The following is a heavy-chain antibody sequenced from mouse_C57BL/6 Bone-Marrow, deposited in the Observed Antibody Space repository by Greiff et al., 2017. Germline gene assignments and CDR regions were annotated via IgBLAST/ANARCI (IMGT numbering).Heavy chain of an antibody. J-gene: IGHJ1*03. CDR3: ARHYGRGFDV. D-gene: IGHD1-1*01. CDR1: GYTFTDYE. Sequence: VQLQQSGAELVRPGASVTLSCKASGYTFTDYEMHWVKQTPVHGLEWIGAIDPETGGTAYNQKFKGKATLTVDTSSSTAYMQLSSLTSEDSAVYYCARHYGRGFDVWGTGTTVTVSS. CDR2: IDPETGGT. V-gene: IGHV1-15*01.